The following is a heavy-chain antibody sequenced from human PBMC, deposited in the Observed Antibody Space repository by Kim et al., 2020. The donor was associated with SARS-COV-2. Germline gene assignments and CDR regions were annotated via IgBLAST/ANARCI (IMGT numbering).Heavy chain of an antibody. CDR1: GGSISSSSYY. D-gene: IGHD6-13*01. CDR2: IYYSGST. Sequence: SETLSLTCTVSGGSISSSSYYCGWIRQPPGKGLEWIGSIYYSGSTYYNPSLKSRVTISVDTSKNQFSLKLSSVTAADTAVYYCARDYRQGRAAAPGPFDPWGQGTLVTVSS. J-gene: IGHJ5*02. V-gene: IGHV4-39*07. CDR3: ARDYRQGRAAAPGPFDP.